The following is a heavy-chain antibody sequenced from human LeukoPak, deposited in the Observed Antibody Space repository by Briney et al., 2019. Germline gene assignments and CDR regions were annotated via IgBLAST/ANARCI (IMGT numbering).Heavy chain of an antibody. Sequence: SVKVSCKASGGTFSSYGISWVRQAPGQGLGWMGGIIPIFGTANYAQKFQGRVTITADESTSTAYMELSSLRSEDTAVYYCARTGENPPAATLYGMDVWGQGTTVTVSS. CDR2: IIPIFGTA. V-gene: IGHV1-69*13. CDR1: GGTFSSYG. J-gene: IGHJ6*02. D-gene: IGHD2-15*01. CDR3: ARTGENPPAATLYGMDV.